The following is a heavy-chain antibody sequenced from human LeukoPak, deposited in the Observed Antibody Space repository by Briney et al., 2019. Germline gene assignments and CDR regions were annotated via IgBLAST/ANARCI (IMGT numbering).Heavy chain of an antibody. V-gene: IGHV3-23*01. Sequence: GGSLRLSCAASGFTFSSYAMSWVRQAPGKGLEWVSAISGSGGSTYCADSVKGRFTISRDNSKNTLYLQMNSLRAEDTAVYYCAKEGTGGYCSGGSCYSDYWGQGTLVTVSS. CDR3: AKEGTGGYCSGGSCYSDY. CDR2: ISGSGGST. D-gene: IGHD2-15*01. J-gene: IGHJ4*02. CDR1: GFTFSSYA.